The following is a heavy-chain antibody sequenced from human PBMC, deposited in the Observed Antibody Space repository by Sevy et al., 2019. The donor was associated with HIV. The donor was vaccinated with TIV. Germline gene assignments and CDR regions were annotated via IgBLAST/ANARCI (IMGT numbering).Heavy chain of an antibody. CDR1: GDSISNSRYY. CDR2: VYYSGST. Sequence: SETLSLTCTVSGDSISNSRYYWGWIRQPPGKGLEWIGSVYYSGSTYYNPSLKSRVTSSIDTSKNQFLLKVNSVTATDTAVYYCANQPLTLISPPDSWGQGTLVTVSS. V-gene: IGHV4-39*01. J-gene: IGHJ4*02. D-gene: IGHD2-2*01. CDR3: ANQPLTLISPPDS.